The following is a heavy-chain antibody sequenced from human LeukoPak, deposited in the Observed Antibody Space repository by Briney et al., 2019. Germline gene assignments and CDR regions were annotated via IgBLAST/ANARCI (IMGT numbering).Heavy chain of an antibody. CDR2: TRNKANSYTT. V-gene: IGHV3-72*01. D-gene: IGHD3-10*01. Sequence: GGSLRLSCAASGFTFSDHYMDWVRQAPGKGLEWVGRTRNKANSYTTEYAASVKGRFTISRDDSKNSLYLQMNSLKTEDTAVYYCARGLLWFGELSGMNYKDVWGKGTTVTVSS. CDR1: GFTFSDHY. J-gene: IGHJ6*03. CDR3: ARGLLWFGELSGMNYKDV.